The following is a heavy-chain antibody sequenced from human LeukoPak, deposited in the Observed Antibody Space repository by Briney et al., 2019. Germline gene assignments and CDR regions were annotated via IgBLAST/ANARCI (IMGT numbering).Heavy chain of an antibody. CDR2: SYSGGSS. J-gene: IGHJ3*02. D-gene: IGHD1-26*01. CDR1: GFTVSSNY. CDR3: ARGRGSYYGMVAFDI. Sequence: GGSLRLSCAASGFTVSSNYMSWVRQAPGKGLEWVSVSYSGGSSYYADSVKGRFTISRDNAKNSLYLQMNSLRAEDTAVYYCARGRGSYYGMVAFDIWGQGTMVTVSS. V-gene: IGHV3-53*01.